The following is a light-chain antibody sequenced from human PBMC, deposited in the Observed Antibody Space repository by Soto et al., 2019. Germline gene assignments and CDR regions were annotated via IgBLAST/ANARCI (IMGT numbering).Light chain of an antibody. CDR1: QSISSW. V-gene: IGKV1-5*03. CDR3: QQYSGIWT. Sequence: DIQMTQSPSSLSASVGDRVTITCRASQSISSWLAWYQQKPGKAPKLLIYQASTLESGVPSGFGGTGSGTEFTLTISSLQPDDFATYYCQQYSGIWTFGQGTKVDIK. J-gene: IGKJ1*01. CDR2: QAS.